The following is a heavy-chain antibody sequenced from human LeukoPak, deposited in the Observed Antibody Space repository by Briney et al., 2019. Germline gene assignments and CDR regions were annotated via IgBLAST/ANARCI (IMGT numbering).Heavy chain of an antibody. CDR2: IYYSGST. J-gene: IGHJ6*03. D-gene: IGHD2-15*01. Sequence: SETLSLTCTVSGYSISNGYYWGWIRQPPGKGLEWIGSIYYSGSTYYNPSLKSRVTISVDTSKNQFSLKLSSVTAADTAVYYCATPKRYCSGGSCYGFGFDYYYMDVWGKGTTVTISS. V-gene: IGHV4-38-2*02. CDR1: GYSISNGYY. CDR3: ATPKRYCSGGSCYGFGFDYYYMDV.